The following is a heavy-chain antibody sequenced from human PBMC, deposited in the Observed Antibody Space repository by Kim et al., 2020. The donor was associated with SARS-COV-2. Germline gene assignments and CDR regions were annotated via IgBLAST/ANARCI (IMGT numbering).Heavy chain of an antibody. J-gene: IGHJ4*02. V-gene: IGHV4-39*01. Sequence: SETLSLTCTVSGGSISSSSYYWGWIRQPPGKGLEWIGSIDYSGSTYYNPSPKSRVTISVDTSKNQFSLKLSSVTAADTAVYYCARQRSLWFGDSSVNFDYCGPGTPGTVSS. CDR1: GGSISSSSYY. CDR3: ARQRSLWFGDSSVNFDY. CDR2: IDYSGST. D-gene: IGHD3-10*01.